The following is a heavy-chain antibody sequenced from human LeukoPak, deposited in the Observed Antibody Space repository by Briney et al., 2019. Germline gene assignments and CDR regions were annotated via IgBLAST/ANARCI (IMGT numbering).Heavy chain of an antibody. D-gene: IGHD3-10*01. CDR2: IYYSGST. CDR3: ARYGSGSYHFDY. CDR1: GGSISVYY. V-gene: IGHV4-59*01. Sequence: SETLSLTCTLSGGSISVYYWSWIRQPPGKGLEWIGFIYYSGSTNYNPSFKSRLTISVDTSMNQFSLTLTSVTAADTAVYYFARYGSGSYHFDYWGQGTLVTVSS. J-gene: IGHJ4*02.